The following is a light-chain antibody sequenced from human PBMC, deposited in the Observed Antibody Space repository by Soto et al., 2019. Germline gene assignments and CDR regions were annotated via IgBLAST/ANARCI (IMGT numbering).Light chain of an antibody. J-gene: IGLJ1*01. CDR3: SSYAGSNLGV. Sequence: QSALTQPPSASGSPGQSVTMSCTGTSSDIGYYKYVSWYQQHPGKAPKLIIYEVIKRPSGVPDRFSGSKSGNTASLTVSGLQAEDEADYYCSSYAGSNLGVFGTGTKVTVL. CDR2: EVI. V-gene: IGLV2-8*01. CDR1: SSDIGYYKY.